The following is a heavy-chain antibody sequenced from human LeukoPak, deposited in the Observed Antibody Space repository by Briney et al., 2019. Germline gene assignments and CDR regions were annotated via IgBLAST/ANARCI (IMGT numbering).Heavy chain of an antibody. J-gene: IGHJ4*02. CDR2: LSGSGGSK. CDR1: GFTFSSYA. CDR3: AKSRGDYGDFLDY. D-gene: IGHD4-17*01. Sequence: PGGSLRLSCAASGFTFSSYAMSWVRQAPGKGLEWVSALSGSGGSKYYADSVKGRFTISRDNSKNTLYLQMNSLRAEDTAVYYCAKSRGDYGDFLDYWGQGTLVTVSS. V-gene: IGHV3-23*01.